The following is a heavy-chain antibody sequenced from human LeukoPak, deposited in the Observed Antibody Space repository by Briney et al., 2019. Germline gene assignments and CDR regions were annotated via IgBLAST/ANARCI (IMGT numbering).Heavy chain of an antibody. J-gene: IGHJ3*02. Sequence: SETLSLTCTVSGGSISSYYWSWIRQPPGKGLEWIGYIYYSGRTNYNPSLKSRVTISVDTSKNQFSLKLSSVTAAVTAVYCCARDEKYTFDIWGQGTMVTVSS. D-gene: IGHD2-2*02. CDR1: GGSISSYY. CDR3: ARDEKYTFDI. V-gene: IGHV4-59*01. CDR2: IYYSGRT.